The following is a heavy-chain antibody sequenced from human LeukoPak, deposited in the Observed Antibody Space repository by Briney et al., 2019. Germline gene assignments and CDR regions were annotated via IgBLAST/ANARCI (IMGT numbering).Heavy chain of an antibody. J-gene: IGHJ5*02. CDR2: IYYSGST. CDR3: ARRGYYDSRGWFDP. Sequence: SETLSLTCTVSGGSISSSSYYWVWIRQPPGKGLEWIGSIYYSGSTYYNPSLKSRVTISVDTSKNQFSLKLSSVTAADTAVYYCARRGYYDSRGWFDPWGQGTLVTVSS. CDR1: GGSISSSSYY. V-gene: IGHV4-39*01. D-gene: IGHD3-22*01.